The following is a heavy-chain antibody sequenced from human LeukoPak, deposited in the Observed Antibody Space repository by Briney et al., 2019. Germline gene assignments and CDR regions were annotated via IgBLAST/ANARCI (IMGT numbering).Heavy chain of an antibody. V-gene: IGHV3-53*01. Sequence: GGSLRLSCTVSGFTVSSNSMSWVRQAPGKGLEWVSFIYSDNTHYSDSVKGRFTISRDNSKNTLYLQMNSLRAENTAVYYCARRAGAYSHPYDYWGQGTLVTVSS. CDR1: GFTVSSNS. J-gene: IGHJ4*02. CDR2: IYSDNT. D-gene: IGHD4/OR15-4a*01. CDR3: ARRAGAYSHPYDY.